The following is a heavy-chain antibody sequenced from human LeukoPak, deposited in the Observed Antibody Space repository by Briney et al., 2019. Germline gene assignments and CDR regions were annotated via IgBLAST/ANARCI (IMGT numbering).Heavy chain of an antibody. J-gene: IGHJ3*02. V-gene: IGHV1-2*04. CDR1: GYTFTGYY. CDR2: INPNSGGT. CDR3: ARDRGNYYDSSGNAFDI. Sequence: ASVKVSCKASGYTFTGYYMHWVRQAPGQGLEWMGWINPNSGGTNYAQKFQGWVTMTRDTSISTAYMELSRLRSDDTAVYYCARDRGNYYDSSGNAFDIWGQGTMVTVSS. D-gene: IGHD3-22*01.